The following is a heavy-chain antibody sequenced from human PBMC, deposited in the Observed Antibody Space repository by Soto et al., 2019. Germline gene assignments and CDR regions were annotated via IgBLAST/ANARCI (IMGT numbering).Heavy chain of an antibody. V-gene: IGHV1-18*04. Sequence: ASVKVSCKASGYTFTSYGISWVRQAPGQGLEWMGWISAYNGNTNYAQKLQGRVTMTTDTSTSTAYMELRSLRSDDTAVYYCAREGGYWTNGVCQSPLASWGQGTLVTVSS. D-gene: IGHD2-8*01. CDR2: ISAYNGNT. J-gene: IGHJ4*02. CDR3: AREGGYWTNGVCQSPLAS. CDR1: GYTFTSYG.